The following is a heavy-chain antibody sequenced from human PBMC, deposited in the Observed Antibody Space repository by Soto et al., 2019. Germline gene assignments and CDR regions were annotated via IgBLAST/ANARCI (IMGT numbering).Heavy chain of an antibody. CDR2: IYYSGST. D-gene: IGHD6-13*01. CDR3: ARHVNLGYSSSWSPVFSQH. J-gene: IGHJ1*01. V-gene: IGHV4-39*01. CDR1: GGSISSSSYD. Sequence: PSETLYLTCTVSGGSISSSSYDWGWIRQPPGKGLEWIGSIYYSGSTYYNPSLKSRVTISVDTSKNQFSLKLSSVTAADTAVYYCARHVNLGYSSSWSPVFSQHWGQGTLVTVSS.